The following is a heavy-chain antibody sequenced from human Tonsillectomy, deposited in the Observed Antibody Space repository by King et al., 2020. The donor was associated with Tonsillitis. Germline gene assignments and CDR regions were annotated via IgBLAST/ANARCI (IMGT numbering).Heavy chain of an antibody. CDR2: ISNSGSLV. CDR3: AREGITKPFDC. V-gene: IGHV3-11*01. J-gene: IGHJ4*02. CDR1: GFTFSDYY. Sequence: VQLVESGGGLVKPGGSLRLSCAASGFTFSDYYMSWIRQAPGKGLEWLSYISNSGSLVFYADSVRGRFTISRDNARKSLYLRMDSLRAEDTAVYYCAREGITKPFDCWGQGTLVTVSS. D-gene: IGHD1-14*01.